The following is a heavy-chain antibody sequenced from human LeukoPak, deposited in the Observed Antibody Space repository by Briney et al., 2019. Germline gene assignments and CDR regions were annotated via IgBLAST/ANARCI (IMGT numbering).Heavy chain of an antibody. CDR3: AKGLAVSGEDY. D-gene: IGHD6-19*01. J-gene: IGHJ4*02. CDR2: ITWNSVSI. CDR1: GFIFGDYA. Sequence: GGSLRLSCAASGFIFGDYAMHWVRQAPGKGLEWVSGITWNSVSIGYADSVKGQFTISRDNAKNSLYLQMSSLRAEDTAFYYCAKGLAVSGEDYWGQGTLVTVSS. V-gene: IGHV3-9*01.